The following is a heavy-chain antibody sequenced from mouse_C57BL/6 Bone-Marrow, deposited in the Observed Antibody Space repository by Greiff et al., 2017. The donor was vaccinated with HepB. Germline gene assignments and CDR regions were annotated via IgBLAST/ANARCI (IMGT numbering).Heavy chain of an antibody. V-gene: IGHV5-2*01. Sequence: EVHLVESGGGLVQPGESLKLSCESYEYEFPSHDMSWVRKTPEKRLELVAAINSDGGSTYYPDTMERRFIISRDNTKKTLYLQMSSLRSEDTALYYCARHNYDYGGNAMDYWGQGTSVTVSS. D-gene: IGHD2-4*01. CDR1: EYEFPSHD. CDR2: INSDGGST. CDR3: ARHNYDYGGNAMDY. J-gene: IGHJ4*01.